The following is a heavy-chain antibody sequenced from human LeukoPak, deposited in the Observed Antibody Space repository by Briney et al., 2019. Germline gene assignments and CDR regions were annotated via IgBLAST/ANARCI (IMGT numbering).Heavy chain of an antibody. CDR2: ISGSGGST. V-gene: IGHV3-23*01. D-gene: IGHD3-10*02. CDR3: AKRGENRNYYYGMDV. Sequence: GGSLRLSCAASGFTFSSYAMSWVRQAPGKGLEWVSAISGSGGSTYYADPVKGRFTISRDNSKNTPYLQMNSLRAEDTAVYYCAKRGENRNYYYGMDVWGQGTTVTVSS. CDR1: GFTFSSYA. J-gene: IGHJ6*02.